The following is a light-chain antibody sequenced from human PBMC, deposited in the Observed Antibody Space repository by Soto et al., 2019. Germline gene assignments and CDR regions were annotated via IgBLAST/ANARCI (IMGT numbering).Light chain of an antibody. CDR3: QQYNNWPPWT. Sequence: EIVMTQSPATLSVSPVERATLSCRASQSVSNKLAWYQQKPGQAPRLLLYGASTRATGIPARFSGSGSGTEFTLTISSLQSEDFAVYYCQQYNNWPPWTFGQGTKVEIK. V-gene: IGKV3-15*01. CDR1: QSVSNK. CDR2: GAS. J-gene: IGKJ1*01.